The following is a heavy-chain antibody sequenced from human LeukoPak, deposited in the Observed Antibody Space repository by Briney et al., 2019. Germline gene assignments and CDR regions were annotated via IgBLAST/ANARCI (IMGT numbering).Heavy chain of an antibody. D-gene: IGHD6-19*01. Sequence: SQTLSLTCAICGDSVSSINGAWNWIRQSPSRGLEWLGRTYYRSKWYNDYAVSVQGRITINPDTSKNQLSLQLNSVTPEDTAVYYCARDVGNSGWYTFDFWGQGTLVTVSS. CDR3: ARDVGNSGWYTFDF. J-gene: IGHJ4*02. V-gene: IGHV6-1*01. CDR1: GDSVSSINGA. CDR2: TYYRSKWYN.